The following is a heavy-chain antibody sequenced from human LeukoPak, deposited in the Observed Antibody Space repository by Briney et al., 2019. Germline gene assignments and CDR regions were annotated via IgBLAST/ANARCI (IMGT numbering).Heavy chain of an antibody. J-gene: IGHJ5*02. CDR3: AKGGRRITTAYNWFDP. V-gene: IGHV3-53*01. D-gene: IGHD1-1*01. CDR2: MYSAGFT. Sequence: GSLRLSCAASGFTFSSYEMNWVRQAPGKGLEWVSVMYSAGFTYYADSVKGRFTISRDNSRNTLNLQMNSLRAEDTAVYYCAKGGRRITTAYNWFDPWGQGTLVTVSS. CDR1: GFTFSSYE.